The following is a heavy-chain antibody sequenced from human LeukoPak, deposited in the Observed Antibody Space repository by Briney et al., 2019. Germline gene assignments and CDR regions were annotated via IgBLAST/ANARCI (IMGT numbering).Heavy chain of an antibody. CDR1: VGSNSSYY. CDR2: IYYSGST. Sequence: SETLSLTCTVSVGSNSSYYWSWIRQPRGKGLEWIGYIYYSGSTNYNPSLKSRVTISVDTSKNQFSLKLSSVTAADTAVYYCARGPPTVTWYYFDYWGQGTLVTVSS. V-gene: IGHV4-59*01. J-gene: IGHJ4*02. D-gene: IGHD4-17*01. CDR3: ARGPPTVTWYYFDY.